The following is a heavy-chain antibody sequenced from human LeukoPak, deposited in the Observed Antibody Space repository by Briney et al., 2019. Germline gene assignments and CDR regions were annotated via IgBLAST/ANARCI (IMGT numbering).Heavy chain of an antibody. CDR3: ARVAGSIDY. Sequence: ASVKVSCKASGYSFTTYDINWVRQATGQGLEWMGWMNLKSGYTGYAQKFQGRVTIARDTSTSTVYMELSSLRSEDTAVYYCARVAGSIDYWGQGTLVTVSS. CDR2: MNLKSGYT. J-gene: IGHJ4*02. CDR1: GYSFTTYD. V-gene: IGHV1-8*03. D-gene: IGHD1-26*01.